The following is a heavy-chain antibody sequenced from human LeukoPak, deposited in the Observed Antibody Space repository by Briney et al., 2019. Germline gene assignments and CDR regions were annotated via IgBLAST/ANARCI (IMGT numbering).Heavy chain of an antibody. J-gene: IGHJ5*02. CDR2: IYYSGST. Sequence: PSETLSLTCTVSGGSISSYYWSWIRQPPGKGLEWIGYIYYSGSTNYNPSLKSRVTISVDTSKNQFSLKLSSVTAADTAVYYCAMSSVRGVINWFDPWGQGTLVTVSS. CDR3: AMSSVRGVINWFDP. D-gene: IGHD3-10*01. V-gene: IGHV4-59*08. CDR1: GGSISSYY.